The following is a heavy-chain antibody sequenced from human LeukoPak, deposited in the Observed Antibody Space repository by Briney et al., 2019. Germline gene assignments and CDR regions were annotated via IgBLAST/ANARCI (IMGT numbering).Heavy chain of an antibody. CDR2: INPSGGST. CDR3: ARDNQGCSSTSCYWGGGGDY. Sequence: EASVKVSCKASGYTFTSYYMHWVRQAPGQGLEWMGIINPSGGSTSYAQKFQGRVTMTRDTSTSTVYMELSSLRSEDTAVYYCARDNQGCSSTSCYWGGGGDYWGQGTLVTVSS. J-gene: IGHJ4*02. V-gene: IGHV1-46*01. D-gene: IGHD2-2*01. CDR1: GYTFTSYY.